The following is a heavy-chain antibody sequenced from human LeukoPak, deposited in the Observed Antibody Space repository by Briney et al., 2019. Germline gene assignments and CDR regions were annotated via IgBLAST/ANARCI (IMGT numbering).Heavy chain of an antibody. D-gene: IGHD3-22*01. CDR1: GGTFSSYA. J-gene: IGHJ4*02. CDR2: IIPIFGTA. Sequence: VASVTVSCKASGGTFSSYAISWVRQAPGQGLEWMGGIIPIFGTANYAQKFQGRVTITADESTSTAYMELSSLRSEDTAVYYCASSPAPETYYYDSSGYYYFDYWGQGTLVTVSS. CDR3: ASSPAPETYYYDSSGYYYFDY. V-gene: IGHV1-69*13.